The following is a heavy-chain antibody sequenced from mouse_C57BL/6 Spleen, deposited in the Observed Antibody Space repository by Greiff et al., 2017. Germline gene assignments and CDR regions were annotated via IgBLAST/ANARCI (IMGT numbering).Heavy chain of an antibody. CDR3: ARYSYAMDY. Sequence: QVHVKQPGAELVKPGASVKMSCKASGYTFTSYWITWVKQRPGQGLEWIGDIYPGSGSTNYNEKFKSKATLTVDTSSSTAYMQLSSLTSEDSAVYYCARYSYAMDYWGQGTSVTVSS. CDR2: IYPGSGST. J-gene: IGHJ4*01. V-gene: IGHV1-55*01. CDR1: GYTFTSYW.